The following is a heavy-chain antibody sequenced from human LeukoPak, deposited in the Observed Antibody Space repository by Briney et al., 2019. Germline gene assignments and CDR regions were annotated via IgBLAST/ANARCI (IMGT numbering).Heavy chain of an antibody. Sequence: GRSLRLSCSASGFTFSTYPMHWVRQAPGRGLEYVSSISSDGDSTYYADSVKGRFTISRDNSKDTLYLQTSSLRPEDSAVYYCVKRTTDHYYYDYWGRGTLVTVS. J-gene: IGHJ4*02. CDR2: ISSDGDST. CDR3: VKRTTDHYYYDY. D-gene: IGHD1-1*01. CDR1: GFTFSTYP. V-gene: IGHV3-64D*06.